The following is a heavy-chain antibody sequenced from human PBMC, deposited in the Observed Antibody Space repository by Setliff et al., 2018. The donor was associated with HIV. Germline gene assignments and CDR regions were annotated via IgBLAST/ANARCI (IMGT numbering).Heavy chain of an antibody. CDR1: GYTFTSYG. J-gene: IGHJ6*03. V-gene: IGHV1-18*01. CDR3: ARAAGYTGGWGYGATYHYYMDV. CDR2: ISACNGNT. Sequence: GASVKVSCKASGYTFTSYGISWVRQAPGQGLEWMGWISACNGNTNYAQKFQGRVTLTTDTSTSTAYMEVKSLRSDDTAVYYCARAAGYTGGWGYGATYHYYMDVWGKGTTVTVSS. D-gene: IGHD6-19*01.